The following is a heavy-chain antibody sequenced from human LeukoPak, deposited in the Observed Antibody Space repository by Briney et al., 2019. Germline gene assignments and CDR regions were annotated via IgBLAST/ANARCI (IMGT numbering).Heavy chain of an antibody. CDR1: GFTFGSYW. D-gene: IGHD3-22*01. CDR3: ARGTSDSRVTPTRY. Sequence: PGGSLRLSCVASGFTFGSYWMHWVRQDPRKGLVWVSRINGDGRNINYADSVRGRFTISRDNAKNTLYLQMNTLRVEDTAVYYCARGTSDSRVTPTRYWGQGTLVTVSS. V-gene: IGHV3-74*01. CDR2: INGDGRNI. J-gene: IGHJ4*02.